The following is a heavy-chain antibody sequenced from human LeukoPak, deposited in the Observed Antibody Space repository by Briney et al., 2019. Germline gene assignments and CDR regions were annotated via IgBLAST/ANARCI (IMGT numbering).Heavy chain of an antibody. V-gene: IGHV4-39*01. D-gene: IGHD6-19*01. Sequence: PSETLSLTCTVSGGSISSSSYYWGWIRRPPGKGLEWIGSIYYSGSTYYNPSLKSRVTISVDTSKNQFSLKLSSVTAADTAVYYCASRPRGLSSGWLDDYWGQGTLVTVSS. CDR3: ASRPRGLSSGWLDDY. J-gene: IGHJ4*02. CDR1: GGSISSSSYY. CDR2: IYYSGST.